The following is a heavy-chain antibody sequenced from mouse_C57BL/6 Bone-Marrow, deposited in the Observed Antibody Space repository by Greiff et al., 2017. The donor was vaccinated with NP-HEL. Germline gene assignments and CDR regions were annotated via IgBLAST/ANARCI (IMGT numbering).Heavy chain of an antibody. J-gene: IGHJ1*03. CDR3: ARGAQSYDGYYGYCEV. CDR1: GYTFTSYW. V-gene: IGHV1-62-3*01. CDR2: IDPNSGGT. Sequence: QVQLQQPGAELVKPGASVKLSSKASGYTFTSYWMHWVKQRPGRGLEWIGRIDPNSGGTKYNEKFKSKATLTVDKPSSTAYMQLSSLTSEDAAVYYGARGAQSYDGYYGYCEVWGTGTTVTVSS. D-gene: IGHD2-3*01.